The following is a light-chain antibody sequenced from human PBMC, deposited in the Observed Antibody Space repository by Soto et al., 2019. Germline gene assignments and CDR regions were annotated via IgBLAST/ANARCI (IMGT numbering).Light chain of an antibody. CDR1: SSDVGSYNL. J-gene: IGLJ1*01. V-gene: IGLV2-23*02. CDR3: CSYAGSSRGV. Sequence: LTQPASVSGSPGQSITISCTGTSSDVGSYNLVSWYQQHPGKAPKLMIYEVSKRPSGVSNRFSGSKSGNTASLTISGLQAEDEADYYCCSYAGSSRGVFGTGTKVTVL. CDR2: EVS.